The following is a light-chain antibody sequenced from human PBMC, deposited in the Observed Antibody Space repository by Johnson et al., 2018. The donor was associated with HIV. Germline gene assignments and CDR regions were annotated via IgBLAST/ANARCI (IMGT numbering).Light chain of an antibody. J-gene: IGLJ1*01. V-gene: IGLV1-51*02. CDR2: ENN. CDR1: YSNIGNNY. CDR3: GTWDSSLSTGV. Sequence: QSVLTQSPSVSAAPRQTVTISCSGSYSNIGNNYVSWYQQLPGTAPKLLIYENNKRPSGIPDRFSASKSGTSATLGITGLQPGDEADYFCGTWDSSLSTGVFGTGTEVTVL.